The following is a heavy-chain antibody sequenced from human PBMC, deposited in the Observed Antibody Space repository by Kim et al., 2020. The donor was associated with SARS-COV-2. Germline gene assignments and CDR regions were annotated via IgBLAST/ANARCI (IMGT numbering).Heavy chain of an antibody. D-gene: IGHD3-3*01. CDR2: IKQDGSEK. J-gene: IGHJ6*02. Sequence: GGSLRLSCAASGFTFSSYWMSWVRQAPGKGLEWVANIKQDGSEKYYVDSVKGRFTISGDNAKNSLYLQMNSLRAEDTAVYYCARESRNYDFWSGYSYYYYYYGMDVWGQGTTVTVSS. CDR3: ARESRNYDFWSGYSYYYYYYGMDV. CDR1: GFTFSSYW. V-gene: IGHV3-7*03.